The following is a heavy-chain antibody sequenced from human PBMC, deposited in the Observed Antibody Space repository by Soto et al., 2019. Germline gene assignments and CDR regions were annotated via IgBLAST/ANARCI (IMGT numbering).Heavy chain of an antibody. D-gene: IGHD6-13*01. CDR1: GGSFSGYY. CDR3: VRYLWAAAAGTNWFDP. CDR2: INHSGST. Sequence: LSLTCAVYGGSFSGYYWSWIRQPPGKGLEWIGEINHSGSTNYNPSLKSRVTISVDTSKNQFSLKLSSVTAADTAVYYCVRYLWAAAAGTNWFDPWGQGTLVTVSS. V-gene: IGHV4-34*01. J-gene: IGHJ5*02.